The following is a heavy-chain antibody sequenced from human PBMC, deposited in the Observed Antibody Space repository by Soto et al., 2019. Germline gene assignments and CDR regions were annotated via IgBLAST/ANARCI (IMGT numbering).Heavy chain of an antibody. V-gene: IGHV3-23*01. D-gene: IGHD3-16*01. CDR1: GFTFSSYA. CDR2: ISGSGGST. CDR3: AKGRAARGPGLYYFDY. J-gene: IGHJ4*02. Sequence: PGGSLRLSCAASGFTFSSYAMSWVRQAPGKGLEWVSAISGSGGSTYYADSVKGRFTISRDNSKNTLYLQMNSLRAEDTAVYYCAKGRAARGPGLYYFDYWGQGTLVTVSS.